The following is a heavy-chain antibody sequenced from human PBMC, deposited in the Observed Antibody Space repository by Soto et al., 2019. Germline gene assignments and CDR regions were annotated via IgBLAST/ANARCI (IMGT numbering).Heavy chain of an antibody. J-gene: IGHJ4*02. Sequence: SETLSLTCAVSGGSLSSSSWWSWVRQPPGKTLEWLGEIFYSGSTRYNPSLNSRVTISADQSKNDFSLRLSSVTAADTAVYYCVHHGGVPYYHDFWGQGMLVTVSS. CDR1: GGSLSSSSW. V-gene: IGHV4-4*02. CDR3: VHHGGVPYYHDF. CDR2: IFYSGST. D-gene: IGHD2-8*01.